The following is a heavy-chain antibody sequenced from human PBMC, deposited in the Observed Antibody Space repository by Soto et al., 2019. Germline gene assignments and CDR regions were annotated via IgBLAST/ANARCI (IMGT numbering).Heavy chain of an antibody. D-gene: IGHD3-3*01. J-gene: IGHJ4*02. CDR2: VYDSGHT. CDR1: GGSFNTGGYY. V-gene: IGHV4-31*03. CDR3: ARMPFGAFDY. Sequence: PSETLSLTCTVSGGSFNTGGYYWSWVRQRPEKGLEWIGYVYDSGHTYYNPSLKSRPAISLDTSKSQFSLKLSSVTAADTALYLCARMPFGAFDYWGQGILVTVSS.